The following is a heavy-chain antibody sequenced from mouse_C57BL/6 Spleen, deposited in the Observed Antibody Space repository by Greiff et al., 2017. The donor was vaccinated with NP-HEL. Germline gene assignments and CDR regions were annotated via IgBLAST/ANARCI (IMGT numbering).Heavy chain of an antibody. Sequence: EVKLMESGGGLVQPKGSLKLSCAASGFSFNTYAMNWVRQAPGKGLEWVARIRSKSNNYATYYADSVKDRFTISRDDSESMLYLQMNNLKTEDTAMYYCVRQEGLGRLYFDYWGQGTTLTVSS. J-gene: IGHJ2*01. V-gene: IGHV10-1*01. CDR2: IRSKSNNYAT. D-gene: IGHD4-1*01. CDR1: GFSFNTYA. CDR3: VRQEGLGRLYFDY.